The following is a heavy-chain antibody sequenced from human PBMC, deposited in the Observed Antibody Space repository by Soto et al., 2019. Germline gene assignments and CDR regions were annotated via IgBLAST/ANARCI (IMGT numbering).Heavy chain of an antibody. V-gene: IGHV3-74*01. D-gene: IGHD1-7*01. CDR1: EFTFRSYW. J-gene: IGHJ3*01. CDR2: ISGDGSST. CDR3: ARSLPGTYGAFDL. Sequence: GGSLRLSCAASEFTFRSYWMHWVRQSPGKGLVWVSRISGDGSSTNYADSVKGRFTISRDNAKNTVYLQIDSLRAEDTAVYYCARSLPGTYGAFDLWGQGTMVTVS.